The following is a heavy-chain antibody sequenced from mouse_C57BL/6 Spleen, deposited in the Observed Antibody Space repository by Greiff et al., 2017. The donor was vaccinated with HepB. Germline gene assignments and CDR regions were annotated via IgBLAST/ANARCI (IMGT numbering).Heavy chain of an antibody. CDR1: GYTFTDYY. J-gene: IGHJ4*01. D-gene: IGHD1-1*01. Sequence: VQLQQSGAELVRPGASVKLSCKASGYTFTDYYINWVKQRPGQGLEWIARIYPGSGNTYYNEKFKGKATLTAEKSSSTAYMQLSSLTSEDSAVYFCARGDYYGSKGLGAMDYWGQGTSVTVSS. CDR2: IYPGSGNT. CDR3: ARGDYYGSKGLGAMDY. V-gene: IGHV1-76*01.